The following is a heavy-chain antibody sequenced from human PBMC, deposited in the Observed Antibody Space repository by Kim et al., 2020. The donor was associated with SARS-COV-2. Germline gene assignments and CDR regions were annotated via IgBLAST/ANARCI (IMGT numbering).Heavy chain of an antibody. CDR1: GYSFTNYW. D-gene: IGHD2-21*01. CDR2: MYPGDSDT. CDR3: ARPARSDLGDRFGYGDWGLDY. Sequence: GESLKISCKVSGYSFTNYWIGWVRQMSGKGLEWMGIMYPGDSDTRYSPSFEGQVTMSADKSIRTAFLQWTRVRASDTAMYYCARPARSDLGDRFGYGDWGLDYWGQGTLVTVSS. V-gene: IGHV5-51*01. J-gene: IGHJ4*02.